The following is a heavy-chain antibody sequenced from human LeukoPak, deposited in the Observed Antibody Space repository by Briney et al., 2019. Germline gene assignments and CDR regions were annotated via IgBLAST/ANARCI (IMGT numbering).Heavy chain of an antibody. Sequence: PGGSLRLSCAASGFTFSSYGINWVRQAPGKGLEWVSFISSRTNYLYYADSVKGRFAISRDNAMNSLYLQMNSLRADDTAVYYCARAGDNTTMVTQWGQGTLVTVSS. CDR2: ISSRTNYL. J-gene: IGHJ4*02. D-gene: IGHD5-18*01. CDR1: GFTFSSYG. CDR3: ARAGDNTTMVTQ. V-gene: IGHV3-21*01.